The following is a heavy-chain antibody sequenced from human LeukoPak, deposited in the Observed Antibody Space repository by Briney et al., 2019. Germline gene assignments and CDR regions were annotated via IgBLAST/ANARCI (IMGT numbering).Heavy chain of an antibody. D-gene: IGHD2/OR15-2a*01. CDR1: GFSFSDHY. Sequence: TGRSLRLSCAASGFSFSDHYMSWIRQAPGRGLEWVSYISGRSNAIYYADSVKGRFTISRDNAKNSLYLQINSLRAEDTAVYYCTTSLSTLGSFDYWGQGTLVTVSS. CDR3: TTSLSTLGSFDY. J-gene: IGHJ4*02. CDR2: ISGRSNAI. V-gene: IGHV3-11*04.